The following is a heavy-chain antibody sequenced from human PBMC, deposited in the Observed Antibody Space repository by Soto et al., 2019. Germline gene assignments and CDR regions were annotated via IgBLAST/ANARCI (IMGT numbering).Heavy chain of an antibody. V-gene: IGHV2-5*01. CDR1: AVG. D-gene: IGHD6-13*01. CDR2: IYVNDDR. CDR3: AHFPAAGTPVLDY. Sequence: QITLKESGPPLVKPTQTLTLTCTFSAVGVGWIRQPPGKALEWLALIYVNDDRRYSPSLRSRLTITKDTSRNQAVLTMTNMDPVDTATYYCAHFPAAGTPVLDYWGQGTLVTVSS. J-gene: IGHJ4*02.